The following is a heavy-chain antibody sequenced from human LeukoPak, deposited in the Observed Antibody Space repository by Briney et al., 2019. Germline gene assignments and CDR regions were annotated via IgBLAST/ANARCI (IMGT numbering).Heavy chain of an antibody. CDR1: GFTFSDYY. CDR2: ISSSSSYI. J-gene: IGHJ3*02. CDR3: ARDLVSSDAFDI. V-gene: IGHV3-11*06. Sequence: GGSLRLSCAASGFTFSDYYMSWIRQAPGKGLEWVSSISSSSSYIYYADSVKGRFTISRDNAKNSLYLQMNSLRAEDTAVYYCARDLVSSDAFDIWGQGTMVTVSS. D-gene: IGHD3-16*02.